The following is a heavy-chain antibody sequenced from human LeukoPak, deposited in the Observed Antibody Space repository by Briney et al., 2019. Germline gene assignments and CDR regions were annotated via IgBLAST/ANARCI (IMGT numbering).Heavy chain of an antibody. CDR1: GDSISSYY. V-gene: IGHV4-4*07. Sequence: SETLSLTCIVSGDSISSYYWSWIRQPAGKGLEWIGRIYTSGSTNYNPSLKSRVTISVDTSKNQFSLKLNSVTAADTAVYYCARDRNRGYRYSDYWGQGTLVTVSS. D-gene: IGHD1-14*01. CDR3: ARDRNRGYRYSDY. J-gene: IGHJ4*02. CDR2: IYTSGST.